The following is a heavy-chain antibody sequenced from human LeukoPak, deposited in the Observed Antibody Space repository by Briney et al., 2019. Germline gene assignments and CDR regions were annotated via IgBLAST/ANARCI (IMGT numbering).Heavy chain of an antibody. V-gene: IGHV1-3*01. CDR2: INAGNGNT. Sequence: GASVKVSCKASGYTFTSYAMHWVRQAPGQRLEWMGWINAGNGNTKYSQKFQGRVTITRDTSASTAYMELGSLRSEDTAVYYCARAPHCSSTSCYRGNWFDPWGQGTLVTVSS. J-gene: IGHJ5*02. CDR1: GYTFTSYA. D-gene: IGHD2-2*02. CDR3: ARAPHCSSTSCYRGNWFDP.